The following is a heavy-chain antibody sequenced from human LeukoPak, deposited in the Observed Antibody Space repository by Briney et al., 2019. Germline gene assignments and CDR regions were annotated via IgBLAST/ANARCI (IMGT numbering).Heavy chain of an antibody. D-gene: IGHD3-10*01. CDR3: ARGITMVRSFSAWFDP. CDR1: GYTFTSYD. V-gene: IGHV1-8*03. Sequence: ASVKVSCKASGYTFTSYDINWVRQATGQGLDWMGWMNPNSGNTGYAQKFQGRVTITRNTSISTAHMELSSLRSEDTAVYYCARGITMVRSFSAWFDPWGQGTLVTVSS. CDR2: MNPNSGNT. J-gene: IGHJ5*02.